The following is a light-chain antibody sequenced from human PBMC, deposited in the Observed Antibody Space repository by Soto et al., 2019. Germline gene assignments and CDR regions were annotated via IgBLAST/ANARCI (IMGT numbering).Light chain of an antibody. Sequence: MTQSPSSLSVSPGETASLSCRASQSAGNFLAWYQQKPGHAPRLLIYYISTRATGSPARFSGSGSGTEFTLTINSLQSEDSAVYYCQQHNQWPITFGQGTRLEIK. CDR3: QQHNQWPIT. V-gene: IGKV3D-15*01. CDR1: QSAGNF. J-gene: IGKJ5*01. CDR2: YIS.